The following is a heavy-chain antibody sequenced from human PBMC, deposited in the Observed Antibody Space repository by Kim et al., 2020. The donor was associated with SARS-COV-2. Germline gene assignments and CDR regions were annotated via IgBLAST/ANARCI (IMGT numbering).Heavy chain of an antibody. Sequence: SETLSLTCSVSGDSINSNSYCWGWIRQPPGKGLEWIGTICYSGRTYYNPSLKSRVIISVDTSKNQLSLRLSSVTAADTTIYYCVRQKTLVTFFFDYWGQGTLVTVSS. J-gene: IGHJ4*02. D-gene: IGHD4-4*01. V-gene: IGHV4-39*01. CDR1: GDSINSNSYC. CDR2: ICYSGRT. CDR3: VRQKTLVTFFFDY.